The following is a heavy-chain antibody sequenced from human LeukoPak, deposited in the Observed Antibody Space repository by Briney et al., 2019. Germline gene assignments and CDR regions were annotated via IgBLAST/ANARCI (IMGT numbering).Heavy chain of an antibody. V-gene: IGHV1-46*01. CDR1: GYTFTGYY. CDR3: ARVAYYDSSGTHGWFDP. CDR2: INPSGGST. J-gene: IGHJ5*02. Sequence: ASVKVSCKASGYTFTGYYMHWVRQAPGQGLEWMGIINPSGGSTSYAQKFQGRVTMTRDTSTSTVYMELSSLRSEDTAVYYCARVAYYDSSGTHGWFDPWGQGTLVTVSS. D-gene: IGHD3-22*01.